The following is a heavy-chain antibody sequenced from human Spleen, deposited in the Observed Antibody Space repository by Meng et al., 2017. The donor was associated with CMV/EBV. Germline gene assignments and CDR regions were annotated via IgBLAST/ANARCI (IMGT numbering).Heavy chain of an antibody. CDR3: ARSDSGGSPADY. J-gene: IGHJ4*02. CDR1: GFTFSSYS. V-gene: IGHV3-21*01. D-gene: IGHD3-10*01. CDR2: ISSSSSYI. Sequence: GGSLRLSCAASGFTFSSYSMNWVRQAPGKGLEWVSSISSSSSYIYYADSVKGRFTISRDNAKNSLYLQMNSLRAEDTAVYYCARSDSGGSPADYWGQGTLVTVSS.